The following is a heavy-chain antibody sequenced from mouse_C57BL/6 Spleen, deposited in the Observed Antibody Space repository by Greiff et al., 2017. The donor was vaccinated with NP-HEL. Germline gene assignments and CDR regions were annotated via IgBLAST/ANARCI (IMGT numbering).Heavy chain of an antibody. CDR1: GFTFSDYG. D-gene: IGHD1-1*01. CDR2: ISSGSSTI. Sequence: EVKVVESGGGLVKPGGSLKLSCAASGFTFSDYGMHWVRQAPEKGLEWVAYISSGSSTIYYADTVKGRFTISRDNAKNTLFLQMTSLRSEDTAMYYCAREGYYYGSNYAMDYWGQGTSVTVSS. V-gene: IGHV5-17*01. J-gene: IGHJ4*01. CDR3: AREGYYYGSNYAMDY.